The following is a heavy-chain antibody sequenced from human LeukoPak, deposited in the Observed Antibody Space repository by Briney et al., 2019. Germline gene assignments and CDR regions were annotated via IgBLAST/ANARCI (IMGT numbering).Heavy chain of an antibody. D-gene: IGHD1-26*01. V-gene: IGHV1-2*06. CDR3: ARGKWELLVGDDAFDI. CDR1: GYTFTSYG. Sequence: ASVKVSCKASGYTFTSYGISWVRQAPGQGLEWMGRINPNSGGTNYAQKFQGRVTMTRDTSTSTVYMELSSLRSEDTAVYYCARGKWELLVGDDAFDIWGQGTMVTVSS. CDR2: INPNSGGT. J-gene: IGHJ3*02.